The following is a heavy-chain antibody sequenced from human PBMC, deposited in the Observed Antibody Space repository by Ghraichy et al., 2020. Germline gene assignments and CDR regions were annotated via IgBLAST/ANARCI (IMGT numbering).Heavy chain of an antibody. V-gene: IGHV3-74*01. J-gene: IGHJ4*02. CDR2: IKNDGTYS. D-gene: IGHD4-17*01. Sequence: GGSLRLSCEVSGFTFSSYWMHWVRQTPGKGLVWVSRIKNDGTYSSYADSVKCRFTISRDNAKNTVYLQMNSLRTDDTAVYYCVRGTTVTGGLDFWGQGTLVTVSS. CDR1: GFTFSSYW. CDR3: VRGTTVTGGLDF.